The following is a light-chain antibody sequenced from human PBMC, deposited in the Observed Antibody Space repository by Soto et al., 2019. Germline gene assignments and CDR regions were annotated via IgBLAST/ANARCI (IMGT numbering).Light chain of an antibody. J-gene: IGKJ1*01. CDR1: QDIGNH. CDR3: QTYDKAPWT. CDR2: GTS. V-gene: IGKV1-27*01. Sequence: DIQMTQSPSSLSASVGDRVSITCRASQDIGNHLAWYQQKAGKGPSLLVFGTSILQSGVPSRFSARGSGTDFILTISGLQPEDVGTYYCQTYDKAPWTFGPGTKV.